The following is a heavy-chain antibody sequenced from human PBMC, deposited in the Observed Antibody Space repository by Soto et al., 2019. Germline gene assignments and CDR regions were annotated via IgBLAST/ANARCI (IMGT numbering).Heavy chain of an antibody. CDR2: ISYDGSNK. V-gene: IGHV3-30*18. J-gene: IGHJ5*02. D-gene: IGHD2-2*01. CDR1: GFTFSSYG. CDR3: AKDWGDQLLYNWFDP. Sequence: GGSLRRSCAASGFTFSSYGMHWVRQAPGKGLEWVAVISYDGSNKYYADSVKGRFTISRDNSKNTLYLQMNSLRAEDTAVYYCAKDWGDQLLYNWFDPWGQGTLVTVSS.